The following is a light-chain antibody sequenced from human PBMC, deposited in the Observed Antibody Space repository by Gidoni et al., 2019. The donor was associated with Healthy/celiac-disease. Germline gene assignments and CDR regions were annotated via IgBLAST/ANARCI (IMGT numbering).Light chain of an antibody. CDR2: WAS. Sequence: DIVMTQSPDSLTVSLGERATINCKSSRSVLYSSNNKNFLAWYQQKPGQPPKLLIYWASTRESGVPDRFSGSGSGTHFTLPVSSLQAEDVAVYYCQQYYSSPYTFGQETKLEIK. J-gene: IGKJ2*01. V-gene: IGKV4-1*01. CDR1: RSVLYSSNNKNF. CDR3: QQYYSSPYT.